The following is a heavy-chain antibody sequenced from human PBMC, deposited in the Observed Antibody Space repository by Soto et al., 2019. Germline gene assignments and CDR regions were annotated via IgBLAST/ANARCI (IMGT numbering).Heavy chain of an antibody. CDR2: IYYSGGT. J-gene: IGHJ5*02. V-gene: IGHV4-59*01. Sequence: ASETLSLTCTVSGGSISSYYWSWIRQPPGKGLEWIGYIYYSGGTNYAQKFQGWVTMTRDTSISTAYMELSRLRSDDTAVYYCGRGYSSSWYWFDPWGQGTLVTVSS. CDR1: GGSISSYY. D-gene: IGHD6-13*01. CDR3: GRGYSSSWYWFDP.